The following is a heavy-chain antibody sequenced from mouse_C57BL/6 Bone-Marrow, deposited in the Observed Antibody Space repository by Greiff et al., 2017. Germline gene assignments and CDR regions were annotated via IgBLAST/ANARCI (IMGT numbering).Heavy chain of an antibody. J-gene: IGHJ2*01. CDR3: APANWDPFDY. D-gene: IGHD4-1*01. CDR1: GYTFTSYG. Sequence: QVHVKQSGAELARPGASVKLSCKASGYTFTSYGISWVKQRTGQGLEWIGEIYPRSGNTYYNEKFKGKATLTADKSSSTAYMELRSLTSGDSAVYFCAPANWDPFDYWGQGTTLTVSS. CDR2: IYPRSGNT. V-gene: IGHV1-81*01.